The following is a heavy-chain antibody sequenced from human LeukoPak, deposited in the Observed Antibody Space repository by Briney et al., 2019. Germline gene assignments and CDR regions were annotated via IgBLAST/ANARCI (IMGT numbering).Heavy chain of an antibody. J-gene: IGHJ6*03. V-gene: IGHV4-4*07. D-gene: IGHD6-19*01. CDR3: AGDRSIAVAVVYYYYYMDV. CDR1: GGSISSYY. Sequence: PSETLSLTCTVSGGSISSYYWSWIRQPAGKGLEWIGRIYTSGSTNYNPSLKSRVTMSVDTSKNQFSLKLSSVTAADTAVYYCAGDRSIAVAVVYYYYYMDVWGKGTTVTVSS. CDR2: IYTSGST.